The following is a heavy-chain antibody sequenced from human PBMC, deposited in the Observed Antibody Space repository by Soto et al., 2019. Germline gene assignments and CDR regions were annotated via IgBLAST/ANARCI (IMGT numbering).Heavy chain of an antibody. CDR3: ARDRYYYDSSGYPVRGFDP. J-gene: IGHJ5*02. V-gene: IGHV3-21*01. D-gene: IGHD3-22*01. CDR2: ISSSSSYI. Sequence: GGSLRLSCAASGFTFSSYSMNWVRQAPGKGLEWVSSISSSSSYIYYADSVKGRFTISRDNSKNTLYLQMNSLRAEDTAVYYCARDRYYYDSSGYPVRGFDPWGQGTLVTVSS. CDR1: GFTFSSYS.